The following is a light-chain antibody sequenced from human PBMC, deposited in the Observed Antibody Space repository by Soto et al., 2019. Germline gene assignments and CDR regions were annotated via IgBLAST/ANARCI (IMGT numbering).Light chain of an antibody. CDR3: SSYAGSNNPVV. Sequence: QSALTQPPSASGSPGQSVTISRTGTSSDVGGYNYVSWYQQHPGKAPKLMIYEVSKRPSGVPDRFSGSKSGNTASVTVSGLQAEDEADYYCSSYAGSNNPVVFGGGTKVTVL. CDR2: EVS. CDR1: SSDVGGYNY. V-gene: IGLV2-8*01. J-gene: IGLJ2*01.